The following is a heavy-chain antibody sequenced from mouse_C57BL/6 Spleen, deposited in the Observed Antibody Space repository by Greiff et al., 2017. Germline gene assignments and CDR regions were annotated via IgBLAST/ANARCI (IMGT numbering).Heavy chain of an antibody. CDR1: GYTFTDYN. D-gene: IGHD2-5*01. V-gene: IGHV1-22*01. J-gene: IGHJ2*01. CDR2: INPNNGGT. CDR3: ARKGYYSNYVPFDY. Sequence: VQLQQSGPELVKPGASVKMSCKASGYTFTDYNMHWVKQSHGKSLEWIGYINPNNGGTSYNQKFKGKATLTVNKSSSTAYMELRSLTSEDSAVYYCARKGYYSNYVPFDYWGQGTTLTVSS.